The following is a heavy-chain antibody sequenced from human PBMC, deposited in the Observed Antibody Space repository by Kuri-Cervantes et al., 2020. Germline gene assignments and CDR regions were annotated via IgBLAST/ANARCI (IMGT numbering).Heavy chain of an antibody. CDR2: ISSSSSYI. D-gene: IGHD3-22*01. CDR1: GFTFSSYS. J-gene: IGHJ4*02. CDR3: ARDTYLNHYDNSGYYMPVDY. Sequence: GGSLRLSCAASGFTFSSYSMNWVRQAPGKGLEWVSSISSSSSYIYYADSVKGRFTISRDNAKNSLYLQMNSLRAEDTAVYYCARDTYLNHYDNSGYYMPVDYWGQGTLVTVSS. V-gene: IGHV3-21*01.